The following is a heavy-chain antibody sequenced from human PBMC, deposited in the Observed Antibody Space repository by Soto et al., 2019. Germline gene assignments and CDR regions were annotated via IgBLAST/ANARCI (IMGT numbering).Heavy chain of an antibody. CDR1: GFTFSSYA. CDR2: ISGSGGST. V-gene: IGHV3-23*01. D-gene: IGHD6-19*01. J-gene: IGHJ4*02. Sequence: AGGSLRLSCAASGFTFSSYAMSWVRQAPGKGLEWVSAISGSGGSTYYADSVKGRFTISRDNSKNTLYLQMSSLRADDTAVYYCAREHTSGWYWGQGTLVTVPS. CDR3: AREHTSGWY.